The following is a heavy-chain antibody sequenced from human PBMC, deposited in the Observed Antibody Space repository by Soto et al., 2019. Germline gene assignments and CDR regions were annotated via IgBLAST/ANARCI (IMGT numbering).Heavy chain of an antibody. Sequence: GGSLRLSCAASGFTFSSYGMHWVRQAPGKGLEWVAVISYDGSNKYYADSVKGRFTISRDNSKNTLYLQMNSLRAEGTAVYYCAKDGEDCTNGVCSPTPAQVGYWGQGTLVTVSS. J-gene: IGHJ4*02. CDR2: ISYDGSNK. V-gene: IGHV3-30*18. D-gene: IGHD2-8*01. CDR3: AKDGEDCTNGVCSPTPAQVGY. CDR1: GFTFSSYG.